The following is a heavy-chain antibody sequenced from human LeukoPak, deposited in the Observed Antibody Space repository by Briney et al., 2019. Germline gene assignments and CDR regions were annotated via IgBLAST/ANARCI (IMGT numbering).Heavy chain of an antibody. CDR1: GGSIISSTFY. D-gene: IGHD2-21*02. CDR3: ARFTAHNPFFDY. CDR2: IYYSGST. Sequence: PSETLSLTCTVSGGSIISSTFYWGWVRQPPGKGLEWIGSIYYSGSTYYSPSLKSRVTISVDTSKNQFSLKVNSVTAADTAVYYCARFTAHNPFFDYWGPGTLVTVSS. V-gene: IGHV4-39*01. J-gene: IGHJ4*02.